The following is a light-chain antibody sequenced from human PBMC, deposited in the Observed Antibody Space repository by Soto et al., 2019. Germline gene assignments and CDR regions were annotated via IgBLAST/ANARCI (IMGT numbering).Light chain of an antibody. V-gene: IGKV3-15*01. CDR3: QDYTKWTKGM. CDR2: DTS. CDR1: QFVSIR. J-gene: IGKJ3*01. Sequence: LTQSGATLSASPGEVVGLSCRASQFVSIRLAWYQQRPGQVPRLLIYDTSTRAPGISARFSGSGSGPEFTLTISSMKYEAFDAYHSQDYTKWTKGMFGPGTNAAIK.